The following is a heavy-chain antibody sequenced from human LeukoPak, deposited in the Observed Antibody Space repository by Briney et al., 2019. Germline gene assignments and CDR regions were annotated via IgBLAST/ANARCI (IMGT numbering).Heavy chain of an antibody. CDR3: AKPGVVGALLIYFDL. D-gene: IGHD1-26*01. CDR1: GFTFSSYG. V-gene: IGHV3-30*18. J-gene: IGHJ4*02. Sequence: GRSLRPSCAASGFTFSSYGMHWVRQVPGKGLEWVAVISYDRSNKYYADSVKGRFTISRDNSKNTLYLQMNSLRAEDTAVYYCAKPGVVGALLIYFDLWGQGTLVTV. CDR2: ISYDRSNK.